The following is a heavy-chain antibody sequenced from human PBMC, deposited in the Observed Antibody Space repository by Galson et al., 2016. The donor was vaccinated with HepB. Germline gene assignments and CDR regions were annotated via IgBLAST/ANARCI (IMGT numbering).Heavy chain of an antibody. CDR1: GDSITSSSYY. CDR3: ARARYCSSSRKYCGMHV. V-gene: IGHV4-30-4*08. CDR2: IYYSGIS. D-gene: IGHD2-2*01. Sequence: TLSLTCTVSGDSITSSSYYWGWIRQPPGKGLEWIGYIYYSGISYYNPSLKSRVTTSVDTSKNQFSLKLSSVTAADTAVYYCARARYCSSSRKYCGMHVWGQGTTVTVSS. J-gene: IGHJ6*02.